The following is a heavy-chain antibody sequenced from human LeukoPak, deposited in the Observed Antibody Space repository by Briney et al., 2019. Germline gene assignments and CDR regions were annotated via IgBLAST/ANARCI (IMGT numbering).Heavy chain of an antibody. D-gene: IGHD5-24*01. CDR2: IYYSGST. Sequence: SQTLSLTCTVSGGSISSGSYYWSWIRQPAGKGLEWIGYIYYSGSTYYNPSLKSRVTISVDTSKNQFSLKLSSVTAADTAVYYCARDDGYIPFDYWGQGTLVTVSS. CDR3: ARDDGYIPFDY. CDR1: GGSISSGSYY. J-gene: IGHJ4*02. V-gene: IGHV4-30-4*08.